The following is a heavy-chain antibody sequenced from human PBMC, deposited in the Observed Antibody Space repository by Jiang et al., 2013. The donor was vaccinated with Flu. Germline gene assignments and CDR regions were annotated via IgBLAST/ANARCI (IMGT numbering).Heavy chain of an antibody. J-gene: IGHJ4*02. D-gene: IGHD3-3*01. CDR2: IHPRDSDT. CDR3: AQLAGTYYDYWIGFYGLDS. Sequence: GAEVKKPGESLKISCKDSGDTFTTYWIAWVRQKSGKGLELMGIIHPRDSDTRYSPSFQGQVTVSADKSLSTAYLQWSSLKDSDTAIYYCAQLAGTYYDYWIGFYGLDSWGQGTLVTVSS. V-gene: IGHV5-51*01. CDR1: GDTFTTYW.